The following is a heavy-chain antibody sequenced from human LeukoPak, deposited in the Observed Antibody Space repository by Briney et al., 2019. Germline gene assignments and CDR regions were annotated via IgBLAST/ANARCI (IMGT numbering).Heavy chain of an antibody. CDR2: IIPIFGTA. D-gene: IGHD6-19*01. CDR1: GGTFSSYA. Sequence: GASVKVSRKASGGTFSSYAISWVRQAPGQGLEWMGGIIPIFGTANYAQKFQGRVTITADESTSTAYMELSSLRSEDTAVYYCARAWLVSDYYYYGMDVWGQGTTVTVSS. V-gene: IGHV1-69*13. J-gene: IGHJ6*02. CDR3: ARAWLVSDYYYYGMDV.